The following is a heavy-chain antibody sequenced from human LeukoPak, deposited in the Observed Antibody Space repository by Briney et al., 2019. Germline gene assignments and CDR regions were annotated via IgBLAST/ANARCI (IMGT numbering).Heavy chain of an antibody. Sequence: PSETLSLTCAVYGGSFSGYYWSWIRQPPGKGLEWIGEINHSGSTNYNPSLKSRVTISVDTSKNQFSLKLSSVTAADTAVYYCARRVIAVAGTRDYWGQGTLVTVSS. CDR3: ARRVIAVAGTRDY. V-gene: IGHV4-34*01. J-gene: IGHJ4*02. CDR2: INHSGST. D-gene: IGHD6-19*01. CDR1: GGSFSGYY.